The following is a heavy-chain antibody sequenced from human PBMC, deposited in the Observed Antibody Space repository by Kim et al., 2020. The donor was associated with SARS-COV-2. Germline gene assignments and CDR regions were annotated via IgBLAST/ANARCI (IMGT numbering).Heavy chain of an antibody. D-gene: IGHD1-26*01. J-gene: IGHJ4*02. Sequence: SVKVSCKAPGGTFSSYTISWVRQAPGQGLEWMGRIIPILGIANYAQKFQGRVTITADKSTSTAYMELSSLRSEDTAVYYCARDRPVGGSPPLGSFDYWGPGTLVTVSS. V-gene: IGHV1-69*04. CDR3: ARDRPVGGSPPLGSFDY. CDR2: IIPILGIA. CDR1: GGTFSSYT.